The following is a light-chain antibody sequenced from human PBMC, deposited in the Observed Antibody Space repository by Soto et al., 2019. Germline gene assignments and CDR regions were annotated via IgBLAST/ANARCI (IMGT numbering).Light chain of an antibody. CDR2: ENN. J-gene: IGLJ1*01. Sequence: QSVLTQPPSVSAAPGQKVTISCSGSSSNIGNNYVSWYQQLPGTAPKLLIYENNKRPSGIPDRFSGSRSGTSATLGITGLQTGDEADYYCGTWDSSLSVYVLGNGTKVTVL. V-gene: IGLV1-51*02. CDR3: GTWDSSLSVYV. CDR1: SSNIGNNY.